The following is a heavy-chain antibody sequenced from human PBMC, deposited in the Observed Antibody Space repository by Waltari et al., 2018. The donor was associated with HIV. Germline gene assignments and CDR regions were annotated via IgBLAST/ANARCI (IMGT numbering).Heavy chain of an antibody. D-gene: IGHD4-4*01. J-gene: IGHJ4*02. CDR2: TYHRSKWFQ. V-gene: IGHV6-1*02. CDR3: ARDSNGLDY. Sequence: HVQLLQSGPGLVTSSQPLSITCAISGASVSSDRAAWNWIWRSPSGGLEWLGSTYHRSKWFQLYAPSVRGRIRVDVDPSVNHFSLHLDSVTPDDTAVYYCARDSNGLDYWGQGTVVTVSS. CDR1: GASVSSDRAA.